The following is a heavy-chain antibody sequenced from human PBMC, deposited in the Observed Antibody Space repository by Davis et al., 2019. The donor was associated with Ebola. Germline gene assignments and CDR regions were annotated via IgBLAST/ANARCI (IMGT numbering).Heavy chain of an antibody. Sequence: MPSETLSLTCTVSGGSISSYYWSWIRQPPGKGLEWIGYIYYSGSTNYNPSLKSRVTISVDTSKNQFSLKLSSVTAADTAVYYCARESSMVQGVIITYYYYGMDVWGQGTTVTVSS. D-gene: IGHD3-10*01. V-gene: IGHV4-59*01. CDR1: GGSISSYY. CDR2: IYYSGST. J-gene: IGHJ6*02. CDR3: ARESSMVQGVIITYYYYGMDV.